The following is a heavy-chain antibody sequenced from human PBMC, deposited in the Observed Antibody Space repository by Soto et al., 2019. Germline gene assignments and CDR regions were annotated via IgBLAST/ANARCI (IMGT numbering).Heavy chain of an antibody. CDR1: GGSFSGYY. V-gene: IGHV4-34*01. CDR3: ARGGREWLLYYYYGMDV. D-gene: IGHD3-3*01. Sequence: SETLSLTCAVYGGSFSGYYWSWIRQPPGKGLEWIGEINHSGSTNYNPSLKSRVTISVDTSKNQFSLKLSSVTAADTAVYYCARGGREWLLYYYYGMDVWGQGTTVTVSS. J-gene: IGHJ6*02. CDR2: INHSGST.